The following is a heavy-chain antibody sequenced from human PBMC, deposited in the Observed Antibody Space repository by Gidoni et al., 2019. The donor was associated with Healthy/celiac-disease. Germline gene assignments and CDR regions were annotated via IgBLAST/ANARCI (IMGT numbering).Heavy chain of an antibody. Sequence: EVQLVESGGGLLKPGGSLRLSCAASGFTFSNAWKNWVRQAPGKWLEWFGRIKSKTDGGTTDYAAPVKGRFTISRDDSKNTLYLQMNSMKTEDTAVYYCTTGPGIAVAGNDAFDIWGQGTMVTVSS. CDR2: IKSKTDGGTT. V-gene: IGHV3-15*07. CDR1: GFTFSNAW. D-gene: IGHD6-19*01. CDR3: TTGPGIAVAGNDAFDI. J-gene: IGHJ3*02.